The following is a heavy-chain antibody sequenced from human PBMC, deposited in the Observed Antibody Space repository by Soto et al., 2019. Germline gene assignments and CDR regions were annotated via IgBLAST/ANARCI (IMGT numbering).Heavy chain of an antibody. J-gene: IGHJ4*02. CDR3: AKDRYSSGWRGSDY. CDR2: ISWNSGSI. D-gene: IGHD6-19*01. V-gene: IGHV3-9*01. CDR1: GFTFDYYA. Sequence: EVQLVESGGGLVQPGRSLRLSCAASGFTFDYYAMHWVRQAPGKGLEWVSGISWNSGSIGYAESVKGRFTNSRDNAKTSLYLQLNSLRAEDTDLYYCAKDRYSSGWRGSDYWGKGTLVTVSS.